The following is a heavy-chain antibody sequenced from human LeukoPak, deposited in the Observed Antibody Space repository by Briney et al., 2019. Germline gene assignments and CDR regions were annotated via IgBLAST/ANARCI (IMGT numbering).Heavy chain of an antibody. D-gene: IGHD3-22*01. CDR1: GGTFSSYA. V-gene: IGHV1-69*13. J-gene: IGHJ3*02. CDR3: ARDNYDTSAGAFDI. Sequence: EASVTVSCKASGGTFSSYAISWVRQAPGQGLEWMGGIIPIFGTANYAQKFQGRVTITADESTSTAYMELSSLRSEDTAVYYCARDNYDTSAGAFDIWGQGTMVTVSS. CDR2: IIPIFGTA.